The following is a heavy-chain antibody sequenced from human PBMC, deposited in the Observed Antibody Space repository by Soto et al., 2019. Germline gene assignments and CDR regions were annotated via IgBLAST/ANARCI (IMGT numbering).Heavy chain of an antibody. Sequence: QITLKESGPTLVKPTQTLTLTCTFSGFSLSTSGVGVGWIRQPPGKALEWLALIYWDDEKRSSPSLKSRLTTTKDTSKNQVVLTMTNMDPVDTATYYCAHSRCGGDCLQSYSSHYYYGMDVWGQGPTVTVSS. CDR1: GFSLSTSGVG. V-gene: IGHV2-5*02. J-gene: IGHJ6*02. CDR2: IYWDDEK. CDR3: AHSRCGGDCLQSYSSHYYYGMDV. D-gene: IGHD2-21*02.